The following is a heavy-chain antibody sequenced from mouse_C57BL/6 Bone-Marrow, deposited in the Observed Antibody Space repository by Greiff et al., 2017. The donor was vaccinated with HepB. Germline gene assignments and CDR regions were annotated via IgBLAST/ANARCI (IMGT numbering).Heavy chain of an antibody. V-gene: IGHV1-66*01. D-gene: IGHD1-1*01. CDR3: ANYYGSSRDYFDY. Sequence: QVQLQQSGPELVKPGASVKISCKASGYSFTSYYIHWVKQRPGQGLEWIGWIYPGSGNTKYNEKFKGKATLTADTSSSTAYMQLSSLTSEDSAVYYCANYYGSSRDYFDYWGRGTTLTVSS. CDR1: GYSFTSYY. CDR2: IYPGSGNT. J-gene: IGHJ2*01.